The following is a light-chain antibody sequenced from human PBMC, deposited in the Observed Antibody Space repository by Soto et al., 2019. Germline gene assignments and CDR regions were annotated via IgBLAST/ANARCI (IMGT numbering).Light chain of an antibody. Sequence: DVQMTQYPSSLSASVGDRVTITCRASQGIRHYLAWYQQKPGKVPKLLIYAASTLQSGVPSRFSGSGSGTDFTLTISSLQPEDVATYYCQKYNSGPPVTFGGGTKVEIK. CDR1: QGIRHY. J-gene: IGKJ4*01. V-gene: IGKV1-27*01. CDR2: AAS. CDR3: QKYNSGPPVT.